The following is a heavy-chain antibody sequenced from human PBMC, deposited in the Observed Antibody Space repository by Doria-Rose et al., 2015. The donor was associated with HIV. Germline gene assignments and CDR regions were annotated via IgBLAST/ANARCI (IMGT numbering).Heavy chain of an antibody. J-gene: IGHJ4*02. V-gene: IGHV1-69*02. CDR3: ASQWERSSFDY. D-gene: IGHD1-26*01. Sequence: QVQLVQSGSEVQKPGSSVKVSCKAPGGTFSSYTISWVRQAPGQGLEWTGRIIPILDIVNYALRFQGRVTITADESTSTAYMELSSLRSEDTAIYYCASQWERSSFDYWGQGTLVTVSS. CDR1: GGTFSSYT. CDR2: IIPILDIV.